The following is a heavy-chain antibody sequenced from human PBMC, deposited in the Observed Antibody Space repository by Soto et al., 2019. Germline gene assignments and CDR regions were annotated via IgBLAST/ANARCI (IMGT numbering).Heavy chain of an antibody. Sequence: QVQVVESGGGVVQPGRSLRLSCAASGFTFSSYAMHWVRQAPGKGLEWVAVISDDGSNKFYADSVKGRFTISRDNSKNTLYLHMNSLRAEDTAVCYCAREAGTVTTIVRGLFDSWGQGTLVTVSS. V-gene: IGHV3-30-3*01. CDR1: GFTFSSYA. D-gene: IGHD4-17*01. CDR3: AREAGTVTTIVRGLFDS. CDR2: ISDDGSNK. J-gene: IGHJ4*02.